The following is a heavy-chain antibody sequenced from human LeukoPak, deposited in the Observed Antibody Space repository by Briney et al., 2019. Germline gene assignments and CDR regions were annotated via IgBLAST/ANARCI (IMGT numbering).Heavy chain of an antibody. J-gene: IGHJ6*02. Sequence: GGSLRLSCTASGFTFGDYAMSWFRQAPGKGLEWVGFIRSKAYGGTTEYAASVKGRFTISRDDSKSIAYLQMNSLKTEDTAVYYCTRDDIAVAGTRASYYYYYGMDVWGQGTTVTVSS. D-gene: IGHD6-19*01. CDR1: GFTFGDYA. V-gene: IGHV3-49*03. CDR2: IRSKAYGGTT. CDR3: TRDDIAVAGTRASYYYYYGMDV.